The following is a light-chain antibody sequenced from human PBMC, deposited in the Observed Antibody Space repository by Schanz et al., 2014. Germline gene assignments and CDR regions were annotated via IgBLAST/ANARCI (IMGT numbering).Light chain of an antibody. CDR1: SGSIANNY. Sequence: NFMLTQPHSVSESPGETVTISCTRSSGSIANNYVQWYHQRPGSAPTTVIYEDNQRPSGVPDRFSGSIDSSSNSASLTISGLKTDDEADYYCQSYDSSNWVFGGGTKLTVL. J-gene: IGLJ3*02. CDR3: QSYDSSNWV. V-gene: IGLV6-57*03. CDR2: EDN.